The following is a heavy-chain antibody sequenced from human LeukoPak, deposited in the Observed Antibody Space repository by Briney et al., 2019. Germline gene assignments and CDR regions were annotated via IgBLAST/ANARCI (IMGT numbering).Heavy chain of an antibody. CDR2: ISSSSSYI. V-gene: IGHV3-21*01. CDR3: ARDMPATLAAPFDY. J-gene: IGHJ4*02. D-gene: IGHD2-15*01. CDR1: GFTFSSYW. Sequence: GGSLRLSCAASGFTFSSYWMSWVRQAPGKGLEWVSSISSSSSYIYYADSVKGRFTISRDNAKNSLYLQMNSLRAEDTAVYYCARDMPATLAAPFDYWGQGTLVTVSS.